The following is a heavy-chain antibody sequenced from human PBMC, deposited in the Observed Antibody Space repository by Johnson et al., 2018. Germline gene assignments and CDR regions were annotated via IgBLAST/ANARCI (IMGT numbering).Heavy chain of an antibody. CDR1: GFTLSSYW. V-gene: IGHV3-74*01. CDR2: INSDGSSP. CDR3: AREGGSVDAFDI. J-gene: IGHJ3*02. Sequence: VQLVQSGGGLVQPGGSLRLSCAASGFTLSSYWLHWVRQAPGKGLVWVSRINSDGSSPSYADSVKGRFTISRDNAKNKLHLQMNSLRGEDTAVYYCAREGGSVDAFDIWGQGTTVTVSS. D-gene: IGHD1-26*01.